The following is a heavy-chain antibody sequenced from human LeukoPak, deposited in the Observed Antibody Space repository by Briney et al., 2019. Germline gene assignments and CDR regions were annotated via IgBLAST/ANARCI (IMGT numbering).Heavy chain of an antibody. CDR2: IYSGGST. CDR1: GFTVSSNY. CDR3: ARMAYYYDSSGYYGGYGMDV. Sequence: GGALRLFCAASGFTVSSNYMSWVRQAPGKGLEGVSVIYSGGSTYYADSVKGRFTISRDNSKDTLYLQMNSLRAEDTAVYYCARMAYYYDSSGYYGGYGMDVWGQGTTVTVSS. J-gene: IGHJ6*02. V-gene: IGHV3-53*05. D-gene: IGHD3-22*01.